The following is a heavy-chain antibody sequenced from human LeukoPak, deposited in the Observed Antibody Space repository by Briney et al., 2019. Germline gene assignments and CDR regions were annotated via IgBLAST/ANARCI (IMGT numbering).Heavy chain of an antibody. CDR2: IDWDDDK. D-gene: IGHD3-16*01. Sequence: GSGPALVKPTQTLTLTCTFSGFSLSTSGMRVSWIRQPPGKALEWLARIDWDDDKFYSTSLKTRLTISKDTSKNQVALTMTNMDPVDTATYYCARIGGRGIPDYWGQGTLVTVSS. CDR3: ARIGGRGIPDY. CDR1: GFSLSTSGMR. V-gene: IGHV2-70*04. J-gene: IGHJ4*02.